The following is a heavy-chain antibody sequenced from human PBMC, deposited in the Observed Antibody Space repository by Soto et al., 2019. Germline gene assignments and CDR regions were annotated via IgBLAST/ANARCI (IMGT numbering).Heavy chain of an antibody. CDR3: AKRGTTSFGMDV. D-gene: IGHD1-1*01. J-gene: IGHJ6*02. CDR1: GFTFDNCD. Sequence: PGGSLRLSCAASGFTFDNCDMNWVRQAPGKGLEWLSLISGNGQNTYNADSVKGRFTVSRDNSKNTLYLQMNSLRAEDTAMYYCAKRGTTSFGMDVWGRGTTVTVSS. V-gene: IGHV3-23*01. CDR2: ISGNGQNT.